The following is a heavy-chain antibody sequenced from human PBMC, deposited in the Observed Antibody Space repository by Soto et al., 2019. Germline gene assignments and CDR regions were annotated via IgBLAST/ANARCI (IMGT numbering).Heavy chain of an antibody. CDR2: IIPIFGTA. CDR3: ARKRGIAAGEFDY. Sequence: SLKVSCKASGGTFSSYAISWVRQAPGQGLEWMGGIIPIFGTANYAQKFQGRVTITADESTSTAYMELSSLRSEDTAVYYCARKRGIAAGEFDYWGQGTLVTVSS. CDR1: GGTFSSYA. V-gene: IGHV1-69*13. J-gene: IGHJ4*02. D-gene: IGHD6-13*01.